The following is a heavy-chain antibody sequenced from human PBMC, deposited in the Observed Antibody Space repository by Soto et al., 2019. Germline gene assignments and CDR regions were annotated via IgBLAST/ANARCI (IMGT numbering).Heavy chain of an antibody. V-gene: IGHV3-49*03. Sequence: GGSLRLSCTASGFTFGDYAMSWFRQAPGKGLEWVGFIRSKAYGGTTEYAASVKGRFTISRDDSKSIAYLQMNSLKTEDTAVYYCTRPAPLVRDYYYMDVWGKGTTVTVSS. CDR3: TRPAPLVRDYYYMDV. CDR1: GFTFGDYA. J-gene: IGHJ6*03. CDR2: IRSKAYGGTT.